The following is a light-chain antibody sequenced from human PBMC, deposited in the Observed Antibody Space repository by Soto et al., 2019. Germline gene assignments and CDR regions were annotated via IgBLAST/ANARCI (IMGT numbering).Light chain of an antibody. V-gene: IGLV3-1*01. CDR1: KLGDKY. CDR2: QDS. J-gene: IGLJ1*01. CDR3: QAWDGSTANV. Sequence: SYELTQPPSVSVSPGQTASITCSGDKLGDKYACWYQQKPGQSPVLVIYQDSKRPSGIPERFSGSNSGNTATLTISGTQAMDEADYYCQAWDGSTANVFGTGTKLTVL.